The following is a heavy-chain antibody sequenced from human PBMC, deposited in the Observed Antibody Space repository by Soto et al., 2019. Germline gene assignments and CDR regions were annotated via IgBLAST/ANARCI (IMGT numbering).Heavy chain of an antibody. CDR2: ISSSSSYI. V-gene: IGHV3-21*01. Sequence: EVQLVESGGGLVKPGGSLRLSCAASGFTFSSYSMNWVRQAPGKGLEWVSSISSSSSYIYYAGSVKGRFTISRDNAKNSLYLKMNSLRAEDTAVYYCARDEGYNHEGWYFDLWGRGTLVTVSS. CDR3: ARDEGYNHEGWYFDL. CDR1: GFTFSSYS. D-gene: IGHD5-12*01. J-gene: IGHJ2*01.